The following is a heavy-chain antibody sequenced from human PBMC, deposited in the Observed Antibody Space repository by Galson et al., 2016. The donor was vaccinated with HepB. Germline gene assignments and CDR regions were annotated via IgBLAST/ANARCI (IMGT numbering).Heavy chain of an antibody. D-gene: IGHD2-21*02. CDR1: GFTFSPYG. CDR2: ISSGSGTT. CDR3: ARDPLSGTEGYCIEPFDY. J-gene: IGHJ4*02. Sequence: SLRLSCAASGFTFSPYGMNWVRQAPGKGLEWVSYISSGSGTTYYEDSVKGRFTISRDNAKQSLYLQMKSLRDEDTAVYYCARDPLSGTEGYCIEPFDYWGQGTVVTVSS. V-gene: IGHV3-48*02.